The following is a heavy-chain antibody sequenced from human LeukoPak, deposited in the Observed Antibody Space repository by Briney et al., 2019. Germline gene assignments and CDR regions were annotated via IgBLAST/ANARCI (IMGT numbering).Heavy chain of an antibody. CDR3: AKDRCSNGVGCYYYYMDV. CDR1: GFTFSSYS. J-gene: IGHJ6*03. Sequence: PGGSLRLSCAASGFTFSSYSMNWVRQAPGKGLEWVSSISSSSSYIYYADSVKGRFTISRDNAKNSLYLQMNSLRAEDTAVYYCAKDRCSNGVGCYYYYMDVWGKGTTVTISS. D-gene: IGHD2-8*01. CDR2: ISSSSSYI. V-gene: IGHV3-21*01.